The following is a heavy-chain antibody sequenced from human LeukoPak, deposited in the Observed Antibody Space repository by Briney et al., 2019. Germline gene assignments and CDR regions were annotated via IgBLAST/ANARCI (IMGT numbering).Heavy chain of an antibody. V-gene: IGHV3-48*02. Sequence: GGSLRLSCAASGFTFRSYSMNWVRQAPGKGLEWVSYISSSSNTIYYADSVKGRFTISRDNAKNSLYLQMNSLRDEDTAVYYCARGQMVTMDYWGQGTLVTVSS. CDR3: ARGQMVTMDY. CDR1: GFTFRSYS. CDR2: ISSSSNTI. D-gene: IGHD5-24*01. J-gene: IGHJ4*02.